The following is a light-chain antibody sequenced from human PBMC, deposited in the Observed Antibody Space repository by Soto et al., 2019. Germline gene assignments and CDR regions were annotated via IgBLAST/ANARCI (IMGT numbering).Light chain of an antibody. J-gene: IGLJ1*01. CDR2: EVT. V-gene: IGLV2-23*02. Sequence: QSVLTQTASVSGSPGQSITISCTGTGSDVGNYNLVSWYQQHPGKAPKLMIYEVTKRPSGVSNRFSGSKSGNTASLTISGLQAEDEADYYCCSYVGSSTSYVFGTGTQLTVL. CDR1: GSDVGNYNL. CDR3: CSYVGSSTSYV.